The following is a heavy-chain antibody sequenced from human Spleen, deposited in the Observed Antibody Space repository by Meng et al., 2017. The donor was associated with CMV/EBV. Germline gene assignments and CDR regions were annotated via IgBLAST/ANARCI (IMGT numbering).Heavy chain of an antibody. V-gene: IGHV3-33*01. CDR2: IWYDGSNK. CDR1: GFTFSSYG. D-gene: IGHD7-27*01. J-gene: IGHJ2*01. CDR3: AREDGDRHWHFDL. Sequence: GESLKISCAASGFTFSSYGMHWVRQAPGKGLEWVAVIWYDGSNKYYADSVKGRFTISRDNSKNTLYLQMNSLRAEDTAVYYCAREDGDRHWHFDLWGRGTLVTVSS.